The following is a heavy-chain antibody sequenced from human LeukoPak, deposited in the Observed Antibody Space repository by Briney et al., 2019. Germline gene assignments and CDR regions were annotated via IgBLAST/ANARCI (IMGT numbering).Heavy chain of an antibody. V-gene: IGHV3-23*01. D-gene: IGHD4-17*01. J-gene: IGHJ4*02. CDR2: ISGSGGST. Sequence: GGSLRLSCAASGFTFSSYGMSWVRQAPGKGLEWVSGISGSGGSTYYADSVKGRFTISRDNAKNSGYLQMNSLRAEDTAVYYCAKDRLPDYGDYQGDNQYFDYWGQGTLVTVSS. CDR1: GFTFSSYG. CDR3: AKDRLPDYGDYQGDNQYFDY.